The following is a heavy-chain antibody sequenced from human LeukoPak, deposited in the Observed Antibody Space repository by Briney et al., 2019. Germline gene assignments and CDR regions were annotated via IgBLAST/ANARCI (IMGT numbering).Heavy chain of an antibody. J-gene: IGHJ4*02. CDR2: INSDGSST. V-gene: IGHV3-74*01. CDR3: AREEDILTGYYLV. CDR1: GFNFSSYW. D-gene: IGHD3-9*01. Sequence: GGSLRLSCAASGFNFSSYWMHWVRHAPGKGLVWVSRINSDGSSTSYADSVKGRFTISRDNAKNTLYLQMNSLRAEDTAVYYCAREEDILTGYYLVWGQGTLVTVSS.